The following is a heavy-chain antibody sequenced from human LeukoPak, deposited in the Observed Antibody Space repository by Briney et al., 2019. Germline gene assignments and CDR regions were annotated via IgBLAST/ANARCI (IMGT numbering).Heavy chain of an antibody. CDR3: AKGSYYDFWSGYYHFDY. J-gene: IGHJ4*02. V-gene: IGHV3-23*01. CDR2: ISGSGGGT. Sequence: QSGGSLRLSCAASGFTFSSYAMSWVRQAPGKGLEWVSAISGSGGGTYYANSVKGRFTISRDNSKNTLYLQMNSLRAEDTAVYYCAKGSYYDFWSGYYHFDYWGQGTLVTVSS. CDR1: GFTFSSYA. D-gene: IGHD3-3*01.